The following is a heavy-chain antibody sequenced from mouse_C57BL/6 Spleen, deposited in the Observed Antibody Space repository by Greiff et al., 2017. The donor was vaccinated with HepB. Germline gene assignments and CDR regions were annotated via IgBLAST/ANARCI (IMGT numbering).Heavy chain of an antibody. V-gene: IGHV1-18*01. D-gene: IGHD2-5*01. CDR3: ARRGYYSNYALDY. J-gene: IGHJ2*01. Sequence: DVQLQESGPELVKPGASVKIPCKASGYTFTDYNMDWVKQSHGKSLEWIGDINPNNGGTIYNQKFKGKATLTVDKSSSTAYMELRSLTSEDTAVYYCARRGYYSNYALDYWGQGTTLTVSS. CDR1: GYTFTDYN. CDR2: INPNNGGT.